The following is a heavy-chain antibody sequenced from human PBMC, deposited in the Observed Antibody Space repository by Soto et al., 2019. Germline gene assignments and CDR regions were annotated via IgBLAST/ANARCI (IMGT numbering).Heavy chain of an antibody. D-gene: IGHD1-26*01. CDR3: ATLGVPEGASFDP. CDR2: IYPGDSDT. Sequence: PGESLKISCKGSGYSSTSYWIGWVRQMPGKGLEWMGIIYPGDSDTRYSPPFQGQVTISADKSISTAYLQWSSLKASDTAMYYCATLGVPEGASFDPWGQGTLVTVSS. V-gene: IGHV5-51*01. J-gene: IGHJ5*02. CDR1: GYSSTSYW.